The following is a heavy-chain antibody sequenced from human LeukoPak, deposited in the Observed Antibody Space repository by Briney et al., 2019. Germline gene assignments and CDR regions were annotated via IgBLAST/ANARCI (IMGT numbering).Heavy chain of an antibody. Sequence: SETLSLTCAVYGGSFSGYYWSWIRQPPGKGLEWIGRMYTSGSTNYNPSLKSRVTISVDTSKNQFSLKLSSVTAADTAVYYCARTASGYYLFDYWGQGTLVTISS. CDR2: MYTSGST. V-gene: IGHV4-59*10. D-gene: IGHD3-22*01. J-gene: IGHJ4*02. CDR3: ARTASGYYLFDY. CDR1: GGSFSGYY.